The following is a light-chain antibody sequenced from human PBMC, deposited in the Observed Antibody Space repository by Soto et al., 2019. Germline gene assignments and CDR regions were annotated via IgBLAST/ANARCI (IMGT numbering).Light chain of an antibody. CDR3: QQYNSQWT. CDR1: QSISSW. J-gene: IGKJ1*01. CDR2: DAS. Sequence: DIQMTQSPSTLSASVGDRVTITCRASQSISSWLAWYQQKPGKAPKLLIYDASSLESEDPSRFSGSGSGTEFTLTLSSLQPDDFATYYCQQYNSQWTFGQGTKVEIK. V-gene: IGKV1-5*01.